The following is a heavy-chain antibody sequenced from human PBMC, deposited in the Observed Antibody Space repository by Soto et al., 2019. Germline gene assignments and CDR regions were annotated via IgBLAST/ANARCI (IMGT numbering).Heavy chain of an antibody. V-gene: IGHV3-23*01. Sequence: GGSLRLSCVASGFTFNGYAMSWARQAPGKGLEWVSTISAGGDATFYADSVKGRFTISRDNSKNTLYLQMNSLRADDTAVYYCAKDTGSDYYYDSSGYYSAFDVWGQGTMVTVSS. J-gene: IGHJ3*01. CDR1: GFTFNGYA. CDR3: AKDTGSDYYYDSSGYYSAFDV. D-gene: IGHD3-22*01. CDR2: ISAGGDAT.